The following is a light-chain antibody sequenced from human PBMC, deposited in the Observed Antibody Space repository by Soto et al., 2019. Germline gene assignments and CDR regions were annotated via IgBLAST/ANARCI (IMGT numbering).Light chain of an antibody. J-gene: IGLJ1*01. CDR3: GSYAGGNTFV. V-gene: IGLV2-8*01. Sequence: QSALTQSPSASGSPGQSVTISCIGTSSDVGGYNYVSWYQHHPGKAPKLIIYEVTKRPSWVPDRFSGSRSGTTASLTVSGLQAEDEADYYCGSYAGGNTFVFGTGTKLTVL. CDR2: EVT. CDR1: SSDVGGYNY.